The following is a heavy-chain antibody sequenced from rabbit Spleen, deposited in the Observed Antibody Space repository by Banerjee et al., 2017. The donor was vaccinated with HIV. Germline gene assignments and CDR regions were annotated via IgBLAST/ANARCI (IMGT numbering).Heavy chain of an antibody. V-gene: IGHV1S45*01. Sequence: EESGGDLVKPEGSLTLTCTASGFSFSSSYWICWVRQAPGKGLEWIACIYTSSSGYTYYATWAKGRFTTSKTSSTTVTLQMTSLTAADTATYFCARDVSSRHFNLWGQGTLVTVS. CDR1: GFSFSSSYW. CDR3: ARDVSSRHFNL. J-gene: IGHJ4*01. D-gene: IGHD1-1*01. CDR2: IYTSSSGYT.